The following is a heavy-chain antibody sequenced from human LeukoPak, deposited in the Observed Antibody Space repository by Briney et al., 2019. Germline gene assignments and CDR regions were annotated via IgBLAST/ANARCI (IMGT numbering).Heavy chain of an antibody. D-gene: IGHD3-3*01. Sequence: SETLSLTCTVSGASISTYYWSWIRQPPGKGLEWIGYIFYSGSTNYNPSLNSRVTISLDTSKNQFSLRLSSVTAADTAVYYCASLYDFWSGPRRGYFDYWGQGTLVTVSS. CDR1: GASISTYY. CDR2: IFYSGST. CDR3: ASLYDFWSGPRRGYFDY. V-gene: IGHV4-59*01. J-gene: IGHJ4*02.